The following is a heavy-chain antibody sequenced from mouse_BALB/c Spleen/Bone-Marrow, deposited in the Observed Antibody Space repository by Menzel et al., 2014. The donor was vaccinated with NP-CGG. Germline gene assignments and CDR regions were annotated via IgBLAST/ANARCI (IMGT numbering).Heavy chain of an antibody. CDR3: TRSSSYVGYAMDY. Sequence: QVQLKESGAELVRPGASVTLSCKASGYTFTNNWINWVKQRPGQGLEWIGNIYPSDSYTNYNQKFKDKATLTVDKSSSTAYMQLSSPTSEDSAVYYCTRSSSYVGYAMDYWGQGTSVTVSS. V-gene: IGHV1S126*01. J-gene: IGHJ4*01. CDR2: IYPSDSYT. D-gene: IGHD1-1*01. CDR1: GYTFTNNW.